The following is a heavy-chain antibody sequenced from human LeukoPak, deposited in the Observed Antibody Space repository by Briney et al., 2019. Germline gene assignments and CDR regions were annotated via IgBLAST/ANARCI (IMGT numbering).Heavy chain of an antibody. D-gene: IGHD1-26*01. CDR2: ISTSGGST. CDR1: GFTFSSYG. J-gene: IGHJ4*02. Sequence: GRSLRLSCAASGFTFSSYGMHWVRQAPGKGLEWVSAISTSGGSTYYADSVKGRFTISRDNSKNTLYLQMNGLRAEDTAVYYCAKEPYSGSQLLDYWGQGTLVTVSS. V-gene: IGHV3-23*01. CDR3: AKEPYSGSQLLDY.